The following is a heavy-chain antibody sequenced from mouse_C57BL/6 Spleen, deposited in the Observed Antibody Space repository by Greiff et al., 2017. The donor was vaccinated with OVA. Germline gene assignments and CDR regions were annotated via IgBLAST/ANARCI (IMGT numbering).Heavy chain of an antibody. D-gene: IGHD1-1*01. CDR1: GYTFTGYW. J-gene: IGHJ1*03. CDR3: AKMSTDYGSSYGYFDV. Sequence: QVQLQQSGAELMKPGASVKLSCKATGYTFTGYWIEWVKQRPGHGLEWIGEILPGSGSTNYNEKFKGKATFTADTSSNTAYMQLSSLTTEDSAIYYCAKMSTDYGSSYGYFDVWGTGTTVTVSS. CDR2: ILPGSGST. V-gene: IGHV1-9*01.